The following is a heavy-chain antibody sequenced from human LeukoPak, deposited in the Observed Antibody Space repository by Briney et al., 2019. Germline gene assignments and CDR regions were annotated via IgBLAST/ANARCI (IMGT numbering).Heavy chain of an antibody. D-gene: IGHD6-19*01. J-gene: IGHJ4*02. CDR2: IKEDGRQK. Sequence: PGGSLTLSCGASGSTFSSNWMSWVRQAPGRGLEWVANIKEDGRQKYYVDSLKGRFTISRDNAKNSLYLQMTSLRAEDTAVYYCARFRAVSGNCDYWGQAT. V-gene: IGHV3-7*05. CDR1: GSTFSSNW. CDR3: ARFRAVSGNCDY.